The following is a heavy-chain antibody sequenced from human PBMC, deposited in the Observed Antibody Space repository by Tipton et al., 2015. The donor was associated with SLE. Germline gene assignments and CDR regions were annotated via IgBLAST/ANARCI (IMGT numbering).Heavy chain of an antibody. CDR1: GGSISSGSYY. CDR2: IYTSGST. V-gene: IGHV4-61*09. Sequence: TLSLTCTVSGGSISSGSYYWSWIRQPAGKGLEWIGYIYTSGSTNYNPSLKSRVSISVDTSRNQFSLKLSSVTAADTAVYFCASLEPGYWGQGTLVTVSS. J-gene: IGHJ4*02. D-gene: IGHD1-14*01. CDR3: ASLEPGY.